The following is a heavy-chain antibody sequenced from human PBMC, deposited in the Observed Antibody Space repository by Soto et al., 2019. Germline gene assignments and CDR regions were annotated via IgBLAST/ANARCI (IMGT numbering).Heavy chain of an antibody. J-gene: IGHJ6*02. D-gene: IGHD6-13*01. V-gene: IGHV4-4*07. CDR1: GGSFTNRNYF. Sequence: SSETLSLTCTVSGGSFTNRNYFWSWIRQPAGKGLEWIGRIYTSGSTNYNPSLKSRVTMSVDTSKKQFSLKLSSVTAADTAVYYCAGDGSWSSGMDVWGQGTTVTVSS. CDR2: IYTSGST. CDR3: AGDGSWSSGMDV.